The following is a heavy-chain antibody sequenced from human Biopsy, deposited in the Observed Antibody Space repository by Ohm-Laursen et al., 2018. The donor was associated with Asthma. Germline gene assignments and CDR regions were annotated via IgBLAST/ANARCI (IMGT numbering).Heavy chain of an antibody. D-gene: IGHD2-2*01. CDR1: GGTFNTYV. J-gene: IGHJ4*02. V-gene: IGHV1-69*01. Sequence: GSSVKVSCKSLGGTFNTYVIGWVRQAPGQGLEWMGGINSVFGTTTYPQKFHDRVTITADDSTSTVYMELSSLRSEDTAVYYCARKAGSCISRTCYSLDFWGQGTLVTVSS. CDR3: ARKAGSCISRTCYSLDF. CDR2: INSVFGTT.